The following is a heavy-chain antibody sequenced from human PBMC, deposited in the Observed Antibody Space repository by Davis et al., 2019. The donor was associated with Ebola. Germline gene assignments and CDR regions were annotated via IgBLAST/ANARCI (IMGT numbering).Heavy chain of an antibody. Sequence: SLKISCAASGFTFDDYAMHWVRQAPGKGLEWVSGISWNSGSIGYADSVKGRFTISRDNAKNSLYLQMNSLRAEDTALYYCAKDMRSGWANIDYWGQGTLVTVSS. CDR2: ISWNSGSI. J-gene: IGHJ4*02. V-gene: IGHV3-9*01. CDR3: AKDMRSGWANIDY. D-gene: IGHD4/OR15-4a*01. CDR1: GFTFDDYA.